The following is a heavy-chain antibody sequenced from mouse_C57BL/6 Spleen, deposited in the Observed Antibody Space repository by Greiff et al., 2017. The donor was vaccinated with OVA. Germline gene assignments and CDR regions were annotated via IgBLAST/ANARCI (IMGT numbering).Heavy chain of an antibody. CDR1: GFTFNTYA. CDR2: LRSKSSNYAT. V-gene: IGHV10-3*01. J-gene: IGHJ4*01. CDR3: VRDYDY. Sequence: EVQGVESGGGLVQPKGSLKLSCAASGFTFNTYAMHWVRQAPGKGLEWVARLRSKSSNYATYYADSVKDRFTISRDDSQSMLYLQMNNLKTEDTAMYYCVRDYDYWGQGTSVTVSS.